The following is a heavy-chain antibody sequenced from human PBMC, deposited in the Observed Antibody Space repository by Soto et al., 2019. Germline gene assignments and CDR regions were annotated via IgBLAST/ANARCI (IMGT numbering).Heavy chain of an antibody. Sequence: QEVLVESGGGVVRPGSSLRLSCVTSGIIFEAHAFHWVRQAPGKGLEWVALIWYGGTTYYEDSVEGRFSISRDNSRKTVFLRMNDLRPEDSGVYYCVRVRNNNDKRLDVWGQGTTVSVSS. CDR3: VRVRNNNDKRLDV. V-gene: IGHV3-33*01. CDR2: IWYGGTT. J-gene: IGHJ6*02. D-gene: IGHD1-1*01. CDR1: GIIFEAHA.